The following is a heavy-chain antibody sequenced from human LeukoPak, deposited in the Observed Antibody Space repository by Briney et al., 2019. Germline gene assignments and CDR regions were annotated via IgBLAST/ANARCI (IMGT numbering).Heavy chain of an antibody. Sequence: PSETLSLTCAVYGGSFSGYYWSWLRQPPGKGLEWIGEINHSGSTNYNPSLKSRVTISVDTSKNQFSLKLRSVTAADTAVYYCARVRAAPADWGQGTLVTVSS. D-gene: IGHD6-6*01. J-gene: IGHJ4*02. CDR1: GGSFSGYY. CDR2: INHSGST. V-gene: IGHV4-34*01. CDR3: ARVRAAPAD.